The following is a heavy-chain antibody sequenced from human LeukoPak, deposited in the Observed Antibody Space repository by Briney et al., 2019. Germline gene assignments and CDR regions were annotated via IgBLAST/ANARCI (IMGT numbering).Heavy chain of an antibody. D-gene: IGHD6-13*01. CDR2: INWNGGST. CDR3: ARGAGIAAAGDYYYYYMDV. Sequence: GGSLRLSCAASGFPFNNYWMSWVRQAPGKGLEWVSGINWNGGSTGYADSVKGRFTISRDNAKNSLYLQMNSLRAEDTALYYCARGAGIAAAGDYYYYYMDVWGKGTTVTVSS. J-gene: IGHJ6*03. CDR1: GFPFNNYW. V-gene: IGHV3-20*04.